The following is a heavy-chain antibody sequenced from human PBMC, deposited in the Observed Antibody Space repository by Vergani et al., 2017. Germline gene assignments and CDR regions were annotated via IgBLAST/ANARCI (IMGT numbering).Heavy chain of an antibody. J-gene: IGHJ4*02. CDR1: GGSISSGGYY. CDR3: ARVMRIWGSPPSGYFDY. CDR2: IYYSGST. Sequence: QVQLQESGPGLVQPSQTLSLTCTVSGGSISSGGYYWSWIRQHPGKGLEWIGYIYYSGSTYYNPYLKSRVTISVDTSKNQFSLKLSSVTAADTAVYYCARVMRIWGSPPSGYFDYWGQGTLVTVSS. D-gene: IGHD3-16*01. V-gene: IGHV4-31*03.